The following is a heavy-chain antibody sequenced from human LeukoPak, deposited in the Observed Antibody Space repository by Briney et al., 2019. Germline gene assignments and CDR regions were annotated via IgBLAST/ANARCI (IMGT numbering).Heavy chain of an antibody. V-gene: IGHV3-7*01. CDR3: ARVRIAAAEGYYYYGMDV. D-gene: IGHD6-13*01. CDR1: EFTFSGYW. Sequence: PGGSLRLSCAASEFTFSGYWMNWVRHAPGKGREWVANINQDGSEKHYVDSVKGRFTISRDNAKNSLFLQMNSLRAEDTAVYYCARVRIAAAEGYYYYGMDVWGQGTTVTVSS. CDR2: INQDGSEK. J-gene: IGHJ6*02.